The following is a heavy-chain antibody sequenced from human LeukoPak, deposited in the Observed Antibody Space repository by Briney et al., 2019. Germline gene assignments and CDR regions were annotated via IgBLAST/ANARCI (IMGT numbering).Heavy chain of an antibody. V-gene: IGHV3-48*02. Sequence: GGSLRLSCAASGFAFSTYCMNWVRQAPGKGLEWVSYISRSSTTITYADSVKGRFTISRDNAKNSLYLQMNSLRDEDTAVYYCARDREQLSDWGQGTLVTVSS. CDR2: ISRSSTTI. CDR1: GFAFSTYC. CDR3: ARDREQLSD. J-gene: IGHJ4*02. D-gene: IGHD6-6*01.